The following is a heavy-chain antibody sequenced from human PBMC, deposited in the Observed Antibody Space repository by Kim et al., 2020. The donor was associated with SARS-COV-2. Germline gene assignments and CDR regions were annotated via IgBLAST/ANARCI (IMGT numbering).Heavy chain of an antibody. D-gene: IGHD1-26*01. J-gene: IGHJ6*02. CDR1: GYSFTNYW. CDR2: IYPGDSDT. Sequence: GESLKISCKGSGYSFTNYWIAWVRQMPGKGLEWMGVIYPGDSDTRFSPSFLVQVTMSVDKSINTAYLQWSSLKASDTAIYYCARHSPPHGGINYGMDVWGQGTTVTVSS. V-gene: IGHV5-51*01. CDR3: ARHSPPHGGINYGMDV.